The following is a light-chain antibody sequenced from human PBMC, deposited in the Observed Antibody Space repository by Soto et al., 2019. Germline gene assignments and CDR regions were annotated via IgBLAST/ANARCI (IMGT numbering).Light chain of an antibody. Sequence: EIVLTQSPGTLSLSPGERATLSCRASQSVSGNYLAWYRQKPGQAPRLLIYDASSRATGIPDRFSGSGSGTEFTLTISSLQSEDFAVYYCQQYNNWPPYTFGQGTKLEIK. CDR1: QSVSGNY. J-gene: IGKJ2*01. CDR3: QQYNNWPPYT. CDR2: DAS. V-gene: IGKV3-20*01.